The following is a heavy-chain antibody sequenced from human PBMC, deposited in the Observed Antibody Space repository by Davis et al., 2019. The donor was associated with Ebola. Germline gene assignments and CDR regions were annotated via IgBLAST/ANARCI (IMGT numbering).Heavy chain of an antibody. J-gene: IGHJ4*02. D-gene: IGHD6-13*01. V-gene: IGHV3-30-3*01. CDR2: ISYDGSNK. Sequence: PGGSLRLSCAASGFTFSSYAMHWVRQAPGKGLEWVAVISYDGSNKYYADSVKGRFTISRDNSKNTLYLQMNSLRADDTAVYYCARDYDGYRIAAAGIDYWGQGTLVTVSS. CDR1: GFTFSSYA. CDR3: ARDYDGYRIAAAGIDY.